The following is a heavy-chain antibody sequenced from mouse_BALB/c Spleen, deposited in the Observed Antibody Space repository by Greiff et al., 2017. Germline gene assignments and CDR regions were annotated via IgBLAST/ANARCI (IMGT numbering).Heavy chain of an antibody. D-gene: IGHD3-1*01. CDR2: ISSGGGST. V-gene: IGHV5-12-1*01. Sequence: EVKLVESGGGLVKPGGSLKLSCAASGFAFSSYDMSWVRQTPEKRLEWVAYISSGGGSTYYPDTVKGRFTISRDNAKNTLYLQMSSLKSEDTAMYYCARRGSGYAMDYWGQGTSVTVSS. CDR1: GFAFSSYD. J-gene: IGHJ4*01. CDR3: ARRGSGYAMDY.